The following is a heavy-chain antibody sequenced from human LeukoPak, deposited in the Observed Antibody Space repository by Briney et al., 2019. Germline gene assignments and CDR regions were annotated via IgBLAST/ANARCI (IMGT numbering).Heavy chain of an antibody. CDR3: VKGRRGDVFEY. CDR2: IRYDGRNI. Sequence: GSLRLSCAASGFTFHSYGMHWVRQPPGKGLEWVAFIRYDGRNIYYADSVKGRVPISRDNYKATLLLQMNSLRTEDTAVYYCVKGRRGDVFEYWGQGTLVTVSS. CDR1: GFTFHSYG. D-gene: IGHD3-16*01. V-gene: IGHV3-30*02. J-gene: IGHJ4*02.